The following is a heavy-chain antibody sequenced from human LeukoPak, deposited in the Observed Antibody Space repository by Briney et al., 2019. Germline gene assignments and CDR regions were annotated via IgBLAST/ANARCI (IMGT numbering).Heavy chain of an antibody. J-gene: IGHJ4*02. V-gene: IGHV4-39*01. CDR2: IYYSGST. CDR3: ARHPVENHRVTMIVVVSFDY. Sequence: KASETLSLTCTVSGGSISSSSYYWGWIRQPPGKGLEWIGSIYYSGSTYYNPSLKSRVTISVDTSKNQFSLKLSSVTAADTAVYYCARHPVENHRVTMIVVVSFDYWGQGTLVTVSS. D-gene: IGHD3-22*01. CDR1: GGSISSSSYY.